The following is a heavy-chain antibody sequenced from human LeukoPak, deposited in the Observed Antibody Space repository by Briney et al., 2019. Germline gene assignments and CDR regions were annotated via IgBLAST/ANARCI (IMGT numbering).Heavy chain of an antibody. CDR3: ARAGLGELSQPDY. D-gene: IGHD3-16*02. Sequence: GGALRLSCAASGFTFSDYYMSWIRQAPGKGLEWVSYISSSGSTIYYADSVKGRVTISRDNAKNSLYLQMNSLRAEDTAVYYCARAGLGELSQPDYWGQGTLVTVSS. J-gene: IGHJ4*02. CDR2: ISSSGSTI. CDR1: GFTFSDYY. V-gene: IGHV3-11*01.